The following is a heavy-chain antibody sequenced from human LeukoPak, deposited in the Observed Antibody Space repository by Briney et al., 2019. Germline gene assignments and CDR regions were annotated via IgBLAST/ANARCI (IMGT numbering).Heavy chain of an antibody. Sequence: AETLSLTCSVSGGSISSYYWSWIRQPAGKGLEWIGRIHTSGNTNYNPSLKSRVTISVDKSKIQFSLKLSSVTAADTAVYYCARGLVGTTGEQNWFDPWGQGTLVTVSS. D-gene: IGHD1-26*01. V-gene: IGHV4-4*07. CDR1: GGSISSYY. J-gene: IGHJ5*02. CDR2: IHTSGNT. CDR3: ARGLVGTTGEQNWFDP.